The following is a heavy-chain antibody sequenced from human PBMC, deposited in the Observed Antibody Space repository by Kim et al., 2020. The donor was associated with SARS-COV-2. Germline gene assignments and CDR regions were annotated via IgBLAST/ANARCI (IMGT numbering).Heavy chain of an antibody. D-gene: IGHD3-3*01. CDR3: AKTFGFLASGDQRYY. J-gene: IGHJ6*01. CDR1: GFAFSTYA. Sequence: GGSLRLSCVASGFAFSTYAMSWVRQAPGKGPEWVSGISGSGATSYYAESVKGRFTISRDNVQDTNHLQMNSLRVEDTALYYCAKTFGFLASGDQRYY. CDR2: ISGSGATS. V-gene: IGHV3-23*01.